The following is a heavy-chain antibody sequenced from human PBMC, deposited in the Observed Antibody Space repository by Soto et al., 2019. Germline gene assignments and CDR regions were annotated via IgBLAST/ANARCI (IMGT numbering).Heavy chain of an antibody. D-gene: IGHD3-3*01. Sequence: GGSLRLSCSASGFTFSSYAMHWVRQAPGKGLEYVSAISSNGGSTYYADSVKGRFTISRDNSKNTLYLQMSSLRAEDAAVYYCVIPLTYYDSEGDYWGQGTLVTVSS. CDR1: GFTFSSYA. CDR2: ISSNGGST. V-gene: IGHV3-64D*08. J-gene: IGHJ4*02. CDR3: VIPLTYYDSEGDY.